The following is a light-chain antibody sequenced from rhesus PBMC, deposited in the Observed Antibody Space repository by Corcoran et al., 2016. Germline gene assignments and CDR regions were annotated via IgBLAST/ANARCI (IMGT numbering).Light chain of an antibody. V-gene: IGKV1S8*01. CDR1: QNIYTN. Sequence: IQMTQSPSALSASVGDRVTISCRASQNIYTNLAWYQQTPGKAPKYLIYAASSLQTGIPSRFSGSGSGTDFTLTISSLQPEDSAGYYCQHYYDTPLTFGGGTKVEIK. CDR2: AAS. J-gene: IGKJ4*01. CDR3: QHYYDTPLT.